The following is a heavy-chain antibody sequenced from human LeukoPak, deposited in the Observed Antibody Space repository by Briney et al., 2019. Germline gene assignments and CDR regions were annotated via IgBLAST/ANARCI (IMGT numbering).Heavy chain of an antibody. D-gene: IGHD2-21*01. V-gene: IGHV3-7*01. CDR1: GFTCSSYW. CDR2: IKQDGSEK. Sequence: PGGTLKISCKASGFTCSSYWMSWVRQAPGKGLKRVDHIKQDGSEKYYVDTVQGRFTISRDNAKNALYLKMNRLRAEDTAVYYCARDQHYGMDVWGQGTSVTVSS. J-gene: IGHJ6*02. CDR3: ARDQHYGMDV.